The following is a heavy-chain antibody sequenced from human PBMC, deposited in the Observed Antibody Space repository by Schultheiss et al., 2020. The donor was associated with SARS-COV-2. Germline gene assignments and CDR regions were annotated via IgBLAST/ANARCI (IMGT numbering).Heavy chain of an antibody. CDR2: INPSGGST. V-gene: IGHV1-46*01. CDR3: ATGSSTSFHYMDV. D-gene: IGHD2-2*01. Sequence: GESLKISCKASGYTFTSYYMHWVRQAPGQGLEWMGIINPSGGSTSYAQKFQGRVTMTRDTSTSTVYMELSSLRSEDTAVYYCATGSSTSFHYMDVWGKGTTVTVSS. CDR1: GYTFTSYY. J-gene: IGHJ6*03.